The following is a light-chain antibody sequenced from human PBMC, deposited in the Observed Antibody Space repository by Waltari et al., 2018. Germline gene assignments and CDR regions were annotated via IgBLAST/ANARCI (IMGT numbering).Light chain of an antibody. CDR1: QRVLYSNNKNY. CDR3: QQYYNTPYT. V-gene: IGKV4-1*01. J-gene: IGKJ2*01. Sequence: DIVTNQSPDSLAVSLGRRATIHRKPSQRVLYSNNKNYLAWYQQKPGQPPKLLIYWASTRESGVPDRFSGSGSGTDFTLTISSLQAEDVAIYHCQQYYNTPYTFGQGTKLEIK. CDR2: WAS.